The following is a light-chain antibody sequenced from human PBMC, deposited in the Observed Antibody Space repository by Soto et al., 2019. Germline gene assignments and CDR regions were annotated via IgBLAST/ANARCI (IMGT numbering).Light chain of an antibody. V-gene: IGKV1-17*01. CDR3: QRLYNYPFT. J-gene: IGKJ3*01. CDR2: AAS. CDR1: QGIGND. Sequence: DIQMTQSPSSLSASVGDRVTITCRASQGIGNDLGWYQKKAGKAPKRLIYAASTLQSGVPSRFSGSGSGTEFTLTISSLQPEDFATYYCQRLYNYPFTFGPGTKVHIK.